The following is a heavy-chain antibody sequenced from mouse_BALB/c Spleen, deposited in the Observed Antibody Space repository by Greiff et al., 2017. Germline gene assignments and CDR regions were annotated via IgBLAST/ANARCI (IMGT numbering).Heavy chain of an antibody. Sequence: VKLMESGPGLVAPSQSLSITCTVSGFSLTSYGVHWVRQPPGKGLEWLGVIWAGGSTNYNSALMSRLSISKDNSKSQVFLKMNSLQTDDTAMYSCARFYEEGFYYAMDYWDQGTSVTVSS. CDR1: GFSLTSYG. D-gene: IGHD1-1*01. CDR3: ARFYEEGFYYAMDY. J-gene: IGHJ4*01. V-gene: IGHV2-9*02. CDR2: IWAGGST.